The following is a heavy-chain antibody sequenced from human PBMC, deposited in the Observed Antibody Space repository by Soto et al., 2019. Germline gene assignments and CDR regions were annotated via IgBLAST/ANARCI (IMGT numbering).Heavy chain of an antibody. Sequence: EVQLVESGGGLVQPGGSLRLSCVASAFTFSAYGMHWVRQAPGKGLEWVSYISTSSSTIYYADSVKGRFTISRDSAKSSLYLPMNSLRDKDTAVYYCARGWGYRHYYGMAVWGQGTTVTVSS. CDR2: ISTSSSTI. CDR3: ARGWGYRHYYGMAV. CDR1: AFTFSAYG. J-gene: IGHJ6*02. V-gene: IGHV3-48*02. D-gene: IGHD1-26*01.